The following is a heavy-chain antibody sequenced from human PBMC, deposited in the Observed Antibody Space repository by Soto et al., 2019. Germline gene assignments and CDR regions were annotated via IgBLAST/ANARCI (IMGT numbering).Heavy chain of an antibody. CDR3: ARSDGRD. J-gene: IGHJ4*02. CDR2: IYYSGST. Sequence: PSETLSLTCTVSGGSISSYCWSWIRQPPGKGLEWIGYIYYSGSTNYNPSLKSRVTISVDTSKNQFSLKLSSVTAADTAVYYCARSDGRDWGQGTLVTVSS. CDR1: GGSISSYC. V-gene: IGHV4-59*01.